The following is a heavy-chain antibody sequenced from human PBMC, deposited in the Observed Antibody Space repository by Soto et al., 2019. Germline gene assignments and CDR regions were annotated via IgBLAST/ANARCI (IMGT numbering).Heavy chain of an antibody. J-gene: IGHJ5*02. Sequence: SETLSLTCAVYGGSVNGYYWNWIRQPPGKGLDWIGEINHTGGTHYNPSLKRRVTMSVDTSKNQFSLRLGSVTAADTAIYYCATRITVFGLLIPPFDPWGQGTQVTVSS. V-gene: IGHV4-34*01. CDR2: INHTGGT. CDR3: ATRITVFGLLIPPFDP. D-gene: IGHD3-3*01. CDR1: GGSVNGYY.